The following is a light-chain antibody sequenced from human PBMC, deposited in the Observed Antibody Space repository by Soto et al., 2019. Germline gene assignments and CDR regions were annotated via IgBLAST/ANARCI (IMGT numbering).Light chain of an antibody. J-gene: IGKJ4*01. CDR3: MQALQTPPT. CDR1: QSLLHSNGYNY. CDR2: LGS. V-gene: IGKV2-28*01. Sequence: DIVMTQSPLSLPVTPGEPAYFSCRSSQSLLHSNGYNYLDWYLQKPGQSPQLLISLGSNRASGVPDRFSGSGSGTDFTLKISRVEAEDVGVYYCMQALQTPPTFGGGTKVEIK.